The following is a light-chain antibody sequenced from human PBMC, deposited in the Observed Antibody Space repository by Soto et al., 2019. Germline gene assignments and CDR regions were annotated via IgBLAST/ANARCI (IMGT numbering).Light chain of an antibody. CDR1: QTISSW. V-gene: IGKV1-5*03. Sequence: DIQMTQSPSTLSGSVGDRVTITCRASQTISSWLAWYQQKPGRAPEVLIYKASTLESGVPSRFSGNGSGTEFTLTISSLQPDDFATYYCQEYTPSFTWTFGQGTKVDIK. CDR3: QEYTPSFTWT. CDR2: KAS. J-gene: IGKJ1*01.